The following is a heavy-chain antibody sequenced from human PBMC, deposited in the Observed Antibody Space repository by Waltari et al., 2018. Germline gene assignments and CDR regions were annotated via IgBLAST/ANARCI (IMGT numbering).Heavy chain of an antibody. V-gene: IGHV4-59*01. CDR3: ARTHDYIWGSYLGYFDC. J-gene: IGHJ4*02. CDR2: IYYSGST. CDR1: GGSISSYY. D-gene: IGHD3-16*02. Sequence: QVQLQESGPGLVKPSETLSLTCTVSGGSISSYYWSWIRQPPGKGLEWIGYIYYSGSTNYNPSLKSRVTISVDTSKNQFSLKLSSVTAADTAVYYCARTHDYIWGSYLGYFDCWVQGTLVTVSS.